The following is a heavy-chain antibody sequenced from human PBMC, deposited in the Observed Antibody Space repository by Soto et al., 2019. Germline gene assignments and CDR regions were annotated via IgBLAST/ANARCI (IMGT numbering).Heavy chain of an antibody. CDR3: ARVSGGFTLRYFDY. CDR2: TYYRSKWYN. Sequence: SPTLSLTCVISGDSVSSNSAAWNWIRQSPSRGLEWLGRTYYRSKWYNDYAVSVKSRITINPDTSKNQFSLQLNSVTPEHTAVYSCARVSGGFTLRYFDYWGQGTLGTVS. CDR1: GDSVSSNSAA. J-gene: IGHJ4*02. D-gene: IGHD5-12*01. V-gene: IGHV6-1*01.